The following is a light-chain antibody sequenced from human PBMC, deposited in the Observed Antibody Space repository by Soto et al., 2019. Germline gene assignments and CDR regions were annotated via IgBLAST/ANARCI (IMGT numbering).Light chain of an antibody. V-gene: IGKV1-33*01. Sequence: DIQMTQSPSSLSASVGDRVTITCQASQDISNSLNWYQQRPGKAPNLLIYDASNLETGVPSRFSGSGSGTHFTLTISSLQPEDIETYHCQQYNNLPLTLGGGTKVDIK. CDR1: QDISNS. J-gene: IGKJ4*01. CDR2: DAS. CDR3: QQYNNLPLT.